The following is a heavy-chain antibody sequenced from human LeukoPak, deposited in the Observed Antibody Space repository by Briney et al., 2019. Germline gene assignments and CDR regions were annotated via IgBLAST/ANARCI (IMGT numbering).Heavy chain of an antibody. J-gene: IGHJ4*02. V-gene: IGHV4-59*11. CDR2: IWYSGTT. CDR1: GDSISGHY. Sequence: SETLSLTCTVSGDSISGHYWSWIRQAPGKGLEWIGYIWYSGTTKYNPSPKSRVTISVDTSKNQFSLKLSSVTAADTAVYYCARMIGPYYFDYWGQGTLVTVSS. CDR3: ARMIGPYYFDY. D-gene: IGHD3-22*01.